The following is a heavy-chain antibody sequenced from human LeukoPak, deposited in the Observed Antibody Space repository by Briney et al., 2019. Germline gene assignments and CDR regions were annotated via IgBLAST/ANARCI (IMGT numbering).Heavy chain of an antibody. CDR1: GFTFTSYA. V-gene: IGHV3-23*01. Sequence: PGGSLRLSCAASGFTFTSYAMSWVRQAPGKGLGWVSAISGSGGSTYYADSVKGRFTISRDNSKNTLYLQMNSLRAEDTAVYYGAKDRAHWRYCSSARCVDYWGQGTLVTVSS. CDR2: ISGSGGST. D-gene: IGHD2-2*01. J-gene: IGHJ4*02. CDR3: AKDRAHWRYCSSARCVDY.